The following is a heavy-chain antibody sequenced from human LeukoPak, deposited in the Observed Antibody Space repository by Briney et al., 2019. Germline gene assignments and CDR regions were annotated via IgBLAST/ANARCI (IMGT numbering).Heavy chain of an antibody. V-gene: IGHV1-18*01. CDR2: ISAYTGNT. D-gene: IGHD1-1*01. Sequence: ASQTVSCTASVSTFTSSGISSVRHAPGQGLEWMGWISAYTGNTSCAQKLQGRVTMTTDTSTSTAYMELSSMRSEDTAVYYCARPRYNWNVSPVLDYYYYGMEVWGQGDTVTVSS. CDR1: VSTFTSSG. J-gene: IGHJ6*02. CDR3: ARPRYNWNVSPVLDYYYYGMEV.